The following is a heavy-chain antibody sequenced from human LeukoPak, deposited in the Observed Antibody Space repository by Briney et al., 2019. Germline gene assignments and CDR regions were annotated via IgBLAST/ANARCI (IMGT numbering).Heavy chain of an antibody. J-gene: IGHJ4*02. CDR2: INHSGST. D-gene: IGHD7-27*01. Sequence: PSETLSLTCAVYGGSFSGYYWSWSRQPPGKGLEWVGEINHSGSTNYNPSLKSRVTISVDTSKNQFSLKLSSVTAADTAVYYCAREGVGNYWGQGTLVTVSS. CDR1: GGSFSGYY. CDR3: AREGVGNY. V-gene: IGHV4-34*01.